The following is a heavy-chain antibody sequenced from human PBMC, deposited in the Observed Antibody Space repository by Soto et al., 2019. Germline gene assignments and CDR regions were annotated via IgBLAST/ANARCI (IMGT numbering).Heavy chain of an antibody. CDR3: ATEYSSPNRLVDY. CDR1: GDTLTELS. V-gene: IGHV1-24*01. CDR2: FDPEDGET. D-gene: IGHD6-13*01. Sequence: ASVKVSCKVSGDTLTELSMHWGRQAPGKGLEWMGGFDPEDGETIYAQKFQGRVTMTEDTSTDTAYMELSSLRSEDTAVYYCATEYSSPNRLVDYWGQGTLVTVSS. J-gene: IGHJ4*02.